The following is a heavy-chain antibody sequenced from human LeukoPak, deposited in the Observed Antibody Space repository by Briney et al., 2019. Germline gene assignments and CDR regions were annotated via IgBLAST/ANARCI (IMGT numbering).Heavy chain of an antibody. CDR2: IIPIFGTA. CDR3: ARVAKATGPSDLPYYFDY. D-gene: IGHD3-10*01. J-gene: IGHJ4*02. CDR1: GGTFSSYA. Sequence: SVKVSCKASGGTFSSYAISWVRQASGQGLEWMGGIIPIFGTANYAQKFQGRVTITADKSTSTAYMELSSLRSEDTAVYYCARVAKATGPSDLPYYFDYWGQGTLVTVSS. V-gene: IGHV1-69*06.